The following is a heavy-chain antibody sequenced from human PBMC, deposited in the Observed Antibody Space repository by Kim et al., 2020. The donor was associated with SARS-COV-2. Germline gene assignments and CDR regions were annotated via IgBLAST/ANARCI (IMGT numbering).Heavy chain of an antibody. CDR3: ATPTATLAGAFDI. V-gene: IGHV4-38-2*02. J-gene: IGHJ3*02. CDR1: GYSISSGYY. CDR2: IYHSWST. Sequence: SETLSLTCTVSGYSISSGYYWGWMRQPPGKGLEWIGGIYHSWSTYYNPSLKSRVTISVDTSKNQFSLKLSSVTAADTAVYYCATPTATLAGAFDIWGQGTMVTVSS.